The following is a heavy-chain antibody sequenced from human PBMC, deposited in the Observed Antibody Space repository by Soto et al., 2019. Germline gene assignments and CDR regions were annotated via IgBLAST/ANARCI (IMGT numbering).Heavy chain of an antibody. J-gene: IGHJ4*02. Sequence: TGGSLKLSCAASGFTFSSYWMHWVRQAPGKGLVWVSRINSDGSSTSYADSVKGRFTISRDNARNALYLQMNILRDEDTAVYYCARVGYCARGVCPNFDFWGQGTLVTVSS. CDR1: GFTFSSYW. CDR2: INSDGSST. D-gene: IGHD2-8*01. CDR3: ARVGYCARGVCPNFDF. V-gene: IGHV3-74*01.